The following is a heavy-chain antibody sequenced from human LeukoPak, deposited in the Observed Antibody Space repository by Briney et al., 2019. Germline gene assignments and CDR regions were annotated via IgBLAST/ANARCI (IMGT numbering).Heavy chain of an antibody. V-gene: IGHV3-23*01. CDR2: ISGSGGST. CDR1: GFTFSSYA. Sequence: GGSLRLSCAASGFTFSSYAMSWVRQAPGKGLEWVSAISGSGGSTYYADSVKGRFTISRDNSKNTLYLQMNSLRAEDTAVYYCAKDPYVSELTNWFDPWVQGTLVTVSS. J-gene: IGHJ5*02. CDR3: AKDPYVSELTNWFDP. D-gene: IGHD1-7*01.